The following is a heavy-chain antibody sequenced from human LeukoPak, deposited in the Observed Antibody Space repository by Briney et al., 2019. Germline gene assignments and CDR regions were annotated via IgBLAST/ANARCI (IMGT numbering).Heavy chain of an antibody. CDR1: GFTFSNYW. CDR3: ATDMTATGGLGY. V-gene: IGHV3-7*01. D-gene: IGHD3-16*01. CDR2: IKQDGSET. Sequence: PGGPLRLSCAASGFTFSNYWMNWVRQPPGKGLEWVANIKQDGSETYYVDSVKGRFTISRDNAKNSLYLQMNGLRAEDTAVYYCATDMTATGGLGYWGQGTLVTVSS. J-gene: IGHJ4*02.